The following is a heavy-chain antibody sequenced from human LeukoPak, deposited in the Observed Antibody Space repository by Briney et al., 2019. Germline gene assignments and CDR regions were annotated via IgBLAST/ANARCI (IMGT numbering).Heavy chain of an antibody. CDR1: GEPFSGYY. J-gene: IGHJ4*02. CDR2: INRHGTT. CDR3: ARLVPERFFQLNPEGYYDY. Sequence: SETLSLTCAVSGEPFSGYYWGWIRQPPGKGLELIGEINRHGTTDYNPSLKSRVSMSIDTSKNQFYLKLISVTAADTAVYYCARLVPERFFQLNPEGYYDYWGQGTLVTVS. V-gene: IGHV4-34*01. D-gene: IGHD3-3*01.